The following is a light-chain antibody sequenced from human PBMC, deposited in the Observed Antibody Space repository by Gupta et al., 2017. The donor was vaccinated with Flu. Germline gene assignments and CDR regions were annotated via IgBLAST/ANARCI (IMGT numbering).Light chain of an antibody. CDR2: WAS. V-gene: IGKV4-1*01. CDR1: QSILYSSNNKNY. CDR3: QQYYGTPYS. Sequence: DIVMTQSPHSLAVSLGERATINCKSSQSILYSSNNKNYIAWYQQKPGQPPNLLIYWASTRESGVPDRSSGSGSGTDFTLTISSLQAEDVAIYYCQQYYGTPYSFGQGTKLEIK. J-gene: IGKJ2*03.